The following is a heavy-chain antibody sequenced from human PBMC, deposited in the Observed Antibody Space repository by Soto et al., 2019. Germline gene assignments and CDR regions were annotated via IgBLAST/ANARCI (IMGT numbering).Heavy chain of an antibody. CDR1: GGTFSSYS. Sequence: QVQLVQSGAEVKKPGSSVKVSCNASGGTFSSYSINWVRQAPGQGLEWMGEIIPIFGTANYAQKFQGRVTITADETTSTAYMELSSLRSEDTAVYYCVRDGGRNSGGIDYWGQGTLVTVSS. CDR2: IIPIFGTA. V-gene: IGHV1-69*01. CDR3: VRDGGRNSGGIDY. J-gene: IGHJ4*02. D-gene: IGHD1-26*01.